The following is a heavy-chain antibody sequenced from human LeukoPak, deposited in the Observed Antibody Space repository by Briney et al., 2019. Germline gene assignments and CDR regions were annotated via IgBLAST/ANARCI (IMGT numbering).Heavy chain of an antibody. D-gene: IGHD6-19*01. J-gene: IGHJ4*02. CDR2: IYPGDSDT. V-gene: IGHV5-51*01. CDR1: GYSFTSYW. CDR3: ARRRGLAVAGPSLPGYFDY. Sequence: GESLKISCKGSGYSFTSYWIGWVRQMPGKGLEWMGIIYPGDSDTRYSPSFQGQVTISADKSISTAYLQWSSLKASDTAMYHCARRRGLAVAGPSLPGYFDYWGQGTLVTVSS.